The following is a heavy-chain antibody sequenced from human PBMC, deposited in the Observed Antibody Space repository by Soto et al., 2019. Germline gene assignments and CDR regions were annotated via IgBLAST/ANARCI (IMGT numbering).Heavy chain of an antibody. J-gene: IGHJ4*02. CDR3: ARDEGSHGFDL. D-gene: IGHD6-19*01. Sequence: QVQLVQSGAEVKKPGASVKVSCKASGYTFTNYGISWVRQATGQGLEWMGWVSGYNGNTNYAQNLWGRVTMTTDTSTSTAYMELRTLSSDDTAVYYCARDEGSHGFDLWVQGTLVTVSS. CDR2: VSGYNGNT. V-gene: IGHV1-18*04. CDR1: GYTFTNYG.